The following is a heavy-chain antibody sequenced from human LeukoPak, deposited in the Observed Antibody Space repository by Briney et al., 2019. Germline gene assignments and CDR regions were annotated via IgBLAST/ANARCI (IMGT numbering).Heavy chain of an antibody. V-gene: IGHV3-48*03. J-gene: IGHJ6*04. CDR2: ISSSGSTI. CDR1: GFTFSSYE. Sequence: GGSLRLSCAASGFTFSSYEMNWVRQAPGKGLEWVAYISSSGSTIYYTDSVEGRFIISRDNTKNSLYLQMHSLRVEDTAVYYCARPGDGMDVWGKGTTVTVSS. CDR3: ARPGDGMDV.